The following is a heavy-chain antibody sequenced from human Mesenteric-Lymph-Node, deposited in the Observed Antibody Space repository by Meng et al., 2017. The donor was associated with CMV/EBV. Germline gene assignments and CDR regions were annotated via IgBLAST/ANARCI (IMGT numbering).Heavy chain of an antibody. J-gene: IGHJ4*02. V-gene: IGHV3-11*01. CDR2: ISSSGSTI. Sequence: SLKLSCAASGITVRNNYMTWVRQAPGKGLEWVSYISSSGSTIYYADSVKGRFTISRDNAKNSLYLQMNSLRAEDTAVYSCAREVAVALDYWGQGTLVTVSS. CDR1: GITVRNNY. D-gene: IGHD6-13*01. CDR3: AREVAVALDY.